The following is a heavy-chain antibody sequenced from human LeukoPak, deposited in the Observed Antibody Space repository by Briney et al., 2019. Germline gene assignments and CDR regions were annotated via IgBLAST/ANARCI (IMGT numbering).Heavy chain of an antibody. CDR2: IYYRGST. V-gene: IGHV4-39*01. J-gene: IGHJ5*02. CDR1: AGSISSSSHY. D-gene: IGHD1-26*01. CDR3: AGRSGSYSA. Sequence: PSETLSLTCTVSAGSISSSSHYWDWIRQPPGKGLEWTGSIYYRGSTYYNPSLQSRVTTYVDTSKNQFSLRLSSVTAADTAVYYCAGRSGSYSAWGQGALVTVSS.